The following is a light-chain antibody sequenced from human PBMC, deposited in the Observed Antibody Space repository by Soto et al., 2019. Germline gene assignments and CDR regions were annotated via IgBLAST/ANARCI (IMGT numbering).Light chain of an antibody. CDR1: QSIYTW. V-gene: IGKV1-12*01. J-gene: IGKJ4*01. CDR3: QQADIFPCT. Sequence: DIQMPQSPSSVSASIGDRGTISCRASQSIYTWLVWYQQKPGKDPKLRIYAASILQSGVPSRFSGIRYATEFTRTISSLQPDDSATYWCQQADIFPCTFCGGTMVEI. CDR2: AAS.